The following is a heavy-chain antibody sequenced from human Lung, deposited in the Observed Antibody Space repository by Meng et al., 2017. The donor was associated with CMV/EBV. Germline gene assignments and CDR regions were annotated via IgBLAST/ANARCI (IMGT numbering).Heavy chain of an antibody. Sequence: QGQLVQSGFVLRKPGESLKVSCQAAGYTFTSSSMNWVRHAPGQGLEWMGWININTGNPTYAQGFTGRFVFSLDTSVSTAYLQIDSLKADDTAVYYCARGNGWRFDYWGQGTLVTVSS. CDR3: ARGNGWRFDY. V-gene: IGHV7-4-1*01. CDR1: GYTFTSSS. J-gene: IGHJ4*02. D-gene: IGHD6-19*01. CDR2: ININTGNP.